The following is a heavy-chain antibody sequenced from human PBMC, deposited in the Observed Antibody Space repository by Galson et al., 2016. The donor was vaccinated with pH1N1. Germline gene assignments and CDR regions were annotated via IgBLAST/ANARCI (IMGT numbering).Heavy chain of an antibody. V-gene: IGHV3-11*06. CDR1: GFSFSDYY. CDR3: ARGGVSVDAVFDL. CDR2: IRSSRRDT. Sequence: SLRLSCAASGFSFSDYYMSWVRQAPGKGLEWVSYIRSSRRDTNYADSVKGRFSISRDNAKNLLFLQMNSLRAEDTAVYYCARGGVSVDAVFDLWGQGALVTVSP. J-gene: IGHJ4*02. D-gene: IGHD6-19*01.